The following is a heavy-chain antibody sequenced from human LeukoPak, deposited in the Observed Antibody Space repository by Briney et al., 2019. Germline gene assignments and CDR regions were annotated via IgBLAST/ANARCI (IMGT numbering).Heavy chain of an antibody. V-gene: IGHV4-61*02. D-gene: IGHD3-16*01. J-gene: IGHJ3*02. Sequence: SQTLSLTCTVSGGSISSGSYYWSWIRQPAGKGLEWIGRIYTSGSTNYNPSLKSRVTISVDTSKNQFSLKLSSVTAADTAVYYCARALGGTRGAFDIWGQGTMVTVPS. CDR3: ARALGGTRGAFDI. CDR1: GGSISSGSYY. CDR2: IYTSGST.